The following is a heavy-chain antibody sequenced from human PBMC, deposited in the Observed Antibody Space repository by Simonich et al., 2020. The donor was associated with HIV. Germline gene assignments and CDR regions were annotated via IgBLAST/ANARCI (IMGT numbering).Heavy chain of an antibody. D-gene: IGHD6-13*01. Sequence: QVQLQQWGAGLLKPSETLSLICAVYGGSFSGYYWSWIRQPPGKGLEWIGEINHSGSTNYNPSLKSRVTISVDTSKNQFSLKLSSVTAADTAVYYCARLTAGGLGEYFQHWGQGTLVTVSS. CDR1: GGSFSGYY. J-gene: IGHJ1*01. V-gene: IGHV4-34*01. CDR3: ARLTAGGLGEYFQH. CDR2: INHSGST.